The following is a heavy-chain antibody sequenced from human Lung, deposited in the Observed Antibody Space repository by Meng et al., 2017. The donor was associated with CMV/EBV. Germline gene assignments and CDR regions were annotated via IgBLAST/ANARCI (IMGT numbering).Heavy chain of an antibody. J-gene: IGHJ5*01. CDR1: GGSISSTSDY. V-gene: IGHV4-39*02. D-gene: IGHD1-14*01. CDR2: IYYSGTT. CDR3: ARRPTALTGNLFYP. Sequence: SETLSLXXSVPGGSISSTSDYWGWIRQPPGKGLEWIGSIYYSGTTYYNPSLKSRVAVSVDTSKNHLSLTLSAVTAADTAVYYCARRPTALTGNLFYPWGQGXLVTVSS.